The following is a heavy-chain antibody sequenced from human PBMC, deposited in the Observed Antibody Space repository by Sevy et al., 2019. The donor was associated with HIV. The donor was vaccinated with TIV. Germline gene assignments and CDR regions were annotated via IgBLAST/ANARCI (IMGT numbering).Heavy chain of an antibody. V-gene: IGHV3-33*01. J-gene: IGHJ4*02. D-gene: IGHD6-19*01. Sequence: GESLKISCAASGFTFRSYGMHWVRQAPGKGLEWVAGIWYDGSNKQYADSVKGRFTISRDNSKNTLHLEMNSLRAEDTAVYYCARDSDSSNPDYWGQGTLVTVSS. CDR2: IWYDGSNK. CDR1: GFTFRSYG. CDR3: ARDSDSSNPDY.